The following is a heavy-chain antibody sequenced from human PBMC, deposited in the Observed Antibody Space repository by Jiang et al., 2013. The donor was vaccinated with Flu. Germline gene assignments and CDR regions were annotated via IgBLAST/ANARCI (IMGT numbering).Heavy chain of an antibody. Sequence: IYPADSDTRYSPSFQGQVTISADKSITTAYLQWSSLKASDTAMYYCARRNSGYDSWGQGTLVTVSS. V-gene: IGHV5-51*01. CDR3: ARRNSGYDS. D-gene: IGHD5-12*01. J-gene: IGHJ5*01. CDR2: IYPADSDT.